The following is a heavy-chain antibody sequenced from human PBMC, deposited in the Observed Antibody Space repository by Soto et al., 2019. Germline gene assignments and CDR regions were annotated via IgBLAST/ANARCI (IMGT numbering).Heavy chain of an antibody. CDR3: TRDFCSGGRCPYNGFDP. V-gene: IGHV4-59*01. Sequence: QVQLQQSGPGLVKPSETLSLTCEVSGGSISDYYWSWVRQPPGEALEWIGYIYYTGHTNYNPSLKSRVIISLDTPNQFSLRLSSVTAADTAIYYCTRDFCSGGRCPYNGFDPWGQGTLVTVSS. J-gene: IGHJ5*02. CDR2: IYYTGHT. CDR1: GGSISDYY. D-gene: IGHD2-15*01.